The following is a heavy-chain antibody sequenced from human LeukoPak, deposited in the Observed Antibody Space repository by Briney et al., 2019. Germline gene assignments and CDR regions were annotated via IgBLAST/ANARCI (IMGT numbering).Heavy chain of an antibody. CDR1: GGSFSGYY. CDR2: INHSGST. CDR3: ARVRYCSTNRCYDREFDN. Sequence: SETLSLTCAVYGGSFSGYYWSWIRQPPGKGLEWIGEINHSGSTNYNPSLKSRVTISVDTSKNQFSLKLNSVTAADTAVYYCARVRYCSTNRCYDREFDNWGQGTLVTVSS. J-gene: IGHJ4*02. D-gene: IGHD2-2*01. V-gene: IGHV4-34*01.